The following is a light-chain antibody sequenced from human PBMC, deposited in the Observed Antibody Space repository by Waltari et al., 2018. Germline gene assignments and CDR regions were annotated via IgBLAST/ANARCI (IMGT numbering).Light chain of an antibody. J-gene: IGKJ3*01. CDR2: DAS. V-gene: IGKV3-11*01. CDR1: QSVSSY. CDR3: QQRSNFPIT. Sequence: EIVLTQSPATLSLSPGERATLSCRASQSVSSYLAWYPQKPGQAPRLLIYDASKRATGIPARFSGSGSGTDFTLTISSLEPEDFAVYYCQQRSNFPITFGPGTKVDIK.